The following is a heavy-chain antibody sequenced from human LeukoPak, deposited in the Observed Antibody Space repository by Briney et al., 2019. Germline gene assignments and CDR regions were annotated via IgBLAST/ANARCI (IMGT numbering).Heavy chain of an antibody. CDR1: GFTFSNAW. CDR3: TTVSLP. Sequence: GGSLRLSCAASGFTFSNAWMSWVRQPPGKGLEWVGRIKSKTGGGTTEYAALVKSRFTISRDDSKNTLYLQMNSLKTEDTAVYYCTTVSLPWGQGTLVTVSS. V-gene: IGHV3-15*01. J-gene: IGHJ5*02. CDR2: IKSKTGGGTT.